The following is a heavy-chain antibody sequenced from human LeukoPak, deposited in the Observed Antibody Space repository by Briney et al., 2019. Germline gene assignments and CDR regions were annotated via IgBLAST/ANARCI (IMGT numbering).Heavy chain of an antibody. CDR2: IIPIFGTA. V-gene: IGHV1-69*13. J-gene: IGHJ4*02. D-gene: IGHD3-9*01. CDR3: ARAPDILTGYNYYFDY. CDR1: GGTFSSYA. Sequence: ASVKVSCKASGGTFSSYAISWVRQAPGQGLEWMGRIIPIFGTANYAQKFQGRVTITADESTSTAYMELSSLRSEDTAVYYCARAPDILTGYNYYFDYWGQGTLVTVSS.